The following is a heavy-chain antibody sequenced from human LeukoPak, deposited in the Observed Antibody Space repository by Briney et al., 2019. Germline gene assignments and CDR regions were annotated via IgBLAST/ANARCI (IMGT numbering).Heavy chain of an antibody. CDR1: GFTFSTYA. V-gene: IGHV4-39*07. Sequence: GSLRLSCAASGFTFSTYAMSWVRQPPGKGLEWIGSIHYGGTTYYNPSLNSRVTMSVDTSKSHFSLKLRSVTAADTAVYYCVRDLGMTDFDFWGQGTLVTVSS. J-gene: IGHJ4*02. CDR3: VRDLGMTDFDF. D-gene: IGHD7-27*01. CDR2: IHYGGTT.